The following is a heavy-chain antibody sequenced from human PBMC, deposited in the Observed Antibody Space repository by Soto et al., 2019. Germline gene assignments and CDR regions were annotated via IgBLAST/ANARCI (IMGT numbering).Heavy chain of an antibody. CDR2: ISGSGGST. D-gene: IGHD6-6*01. J-gene: IGHJ4*02. Sequence: GGSLRLSCAASGFTFSSYAMSWVRQAPGKGLEWVSAISGSGGSTYYADSVKGRFTISRDNSKNTLYLQMNSLRAEDAAVYYCAKGSVGRMSGIAACPDYWGQGTLVTVSS. CDR3: AKGSVGRMSGIAACPDY. CDR1: GFTFSSYA. V-gene: IGHV3-23*01.